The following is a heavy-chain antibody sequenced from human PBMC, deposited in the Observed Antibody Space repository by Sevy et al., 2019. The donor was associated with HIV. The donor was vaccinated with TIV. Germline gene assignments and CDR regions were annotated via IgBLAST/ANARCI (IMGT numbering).Heavy chain of an antibody. V-gene: IGHV3-9*01. J-gene: IGHJ4*02. Sequence: GGSLRLSCAASGFTFDDYAMHWVRQAPGKGLEWVSGISWNSGSIGYADSVKGRFTISRDNAKNSLYLQMNSLRAEDTALYYCAKKGQVYYYDSSGMGFDYWGQGTLVTVSS. CDR2: ISWNSGSI. CDR1: GFTFDDYA. D-gene: IGHD3-22*01. CDR3: AKKGQVYYYDSSGMGFDY.